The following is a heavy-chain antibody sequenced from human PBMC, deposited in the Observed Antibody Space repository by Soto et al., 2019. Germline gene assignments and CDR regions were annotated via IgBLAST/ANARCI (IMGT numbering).Heavy chain of an antibody. V-gene: IGHV3-30-3*01. CDR2: ISYDGNFQ. Sequence: QVQLVESGGRVVQPGRSLRLSCAASGFTFSTYAMHWVRQASGTGLEWVTLISYDGNFQYYADSVKGRFTVSRDNSKNTLYLQMNSLRTDDTAVYYCTGSRYSYGSFDYWGQGTLVTVSS. CDR3: TGSRYSYGSFDY. J-gene: IGHJ4*02. CDR1: GFTFSTYA. D-gene: IGHD5-18*01.